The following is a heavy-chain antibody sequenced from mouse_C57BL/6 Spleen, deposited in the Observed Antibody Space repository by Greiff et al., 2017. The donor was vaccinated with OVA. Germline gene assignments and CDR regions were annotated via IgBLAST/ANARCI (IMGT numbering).Heavy chain of an antibody. Sequence: VQLQQSGAELARPGASVKMSCKASGYTFTSYTMHWVKQRPGQGLEWIGYINPSSGYTKYNQKFKDKATLTADKSSSTAYMQLSSLTSEDSAVYYCARSGTRAYYFDYWGQGTTLTVSS. CDR1: GYTFTSYT. J-gene: IGHJ2*01. CDR2: INPSSGYT. V-gene: IGHV1-4*01. CDR3: ARSGTRAYYFDY. D-gene: IGHD3-1*01.